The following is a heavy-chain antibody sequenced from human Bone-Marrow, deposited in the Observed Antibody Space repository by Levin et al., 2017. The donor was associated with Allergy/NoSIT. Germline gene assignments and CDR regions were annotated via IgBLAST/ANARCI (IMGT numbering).Heavy chain of an antibody. CDR2: IYSGGST. V-gene: IGHV3-53*01. J-gene: IGHJ2*01. CDR1: GFTVSSNY. Sequence: GGSLRLSCAASGFTVSSNYMSWVRQAPGKGLEWVSVIYSGGSTYYADSVKGRFTISRDNSKNTLYLQMNSLRAEDTAVYYCARSLGGGYYYWYFDLWGRGTLVTVSS. CDR3: ARSLGGGYYYWYFDL. D-gene: IGHD3-22*01.